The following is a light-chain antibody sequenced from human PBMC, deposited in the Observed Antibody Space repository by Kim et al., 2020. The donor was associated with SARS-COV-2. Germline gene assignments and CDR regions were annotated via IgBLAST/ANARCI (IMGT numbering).Light chain of an antibody. CDR1: QSVSSSY. V-gene: IGKV3-20*01. CDR3: QQYGSSPYT. Sequence: EIMLTQSPGTLSLSPGERATLSCRASQSVSSSYLAWYQQKPGQAPRLLIYGASSRATGIPDRFSGSGSGTDFTLTISSLEPEDFAVYYCQQYGSSPYTFGQGTKLEI. CDR2: GAS. J-gene: IGKJ2*01.